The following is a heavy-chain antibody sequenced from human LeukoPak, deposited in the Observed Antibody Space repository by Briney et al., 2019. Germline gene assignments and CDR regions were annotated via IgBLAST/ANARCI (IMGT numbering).Heavy chain of an antibody. CDR3: AAQQWLATYAAGGYAFDI. CDR2: IYYSGST. CDR1: GSSISSYY. V-gene: IGHV4-59*01. J-gene: IGHJ3*02. D-gene: IGHD6-19*01. Sequence: SETLSLTCTVSGSSISSYYWSWIRQPPGKGLEWIGYIYYSGSTNYNPSLKSRVTISVDTSKNQFSLKLSSVTAADTAVYYCAAQQWLATYAAGGYAFDIWGQGTMVTVSS.